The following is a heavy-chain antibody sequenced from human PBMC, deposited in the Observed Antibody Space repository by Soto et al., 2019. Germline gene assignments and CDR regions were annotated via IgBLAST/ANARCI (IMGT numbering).Heavy chain of an antibody. J-gene: IGHJ6*02. CDR3: ARGLYCIISSCDLPYYYFGMDV. V-gene: IGHV1-8*01. CDR2: MNPNSGNA. CDR1: GYTFTTYD. D-gene: IGHD2-2*01. Sequence: QVQLVQSGAEVKKPGASVKVSCKASGYTFTTYDINWARQATGQGLEWLGWMNPNSGNAGYAQNLQGRLTLTRDKSISTAYMELSGLRPEDTAVYYCARGLYCIISSCDLPYYYFGMDVWGQGTTVTVSS.